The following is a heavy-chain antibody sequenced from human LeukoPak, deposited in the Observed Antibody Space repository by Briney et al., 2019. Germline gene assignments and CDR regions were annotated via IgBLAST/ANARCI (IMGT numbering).Heavy chain of an antibody. J-gene: IGHJ4*02. V-gene: IGHV1-46*02. CDR1: GGTFNSRV. D-gene: IGHD2-2*01. CDR2: INPSGGST. CDR3: SSCSSTSCTDY. Sequence: ASVKVSCKASGGTFNSRVISWLRQAPGQGLEWMGIINPSGGSTSYAQKFQGRVTMTRDTSTSTVYMELSSLRSEDTAVYYCSSCSSTSCTDYWGQGTLVTVSS.